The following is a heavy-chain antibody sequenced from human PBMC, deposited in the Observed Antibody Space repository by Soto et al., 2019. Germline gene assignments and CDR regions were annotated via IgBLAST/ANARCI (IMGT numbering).Heavy chain of an antibody. V-gene: IGHV4-34*01. Sequence: SETLSLTCAVYGGSFSGYYWSWIRQPPGKGLEWIGEINHSGSTNYNPSLKSRVTISVDTSKNQFSLKLSSVTAADTAVYYCAALYGGIAVADDYYYYYMDVWGKGTTVTVSS. CDR3: AALYGGIAVADDYYYYYMDV. CDR2: INHSGST. D-gene: IGHD6-19*01. CDR1: GGSFSGYY. J-gene: IGHJ6*03.